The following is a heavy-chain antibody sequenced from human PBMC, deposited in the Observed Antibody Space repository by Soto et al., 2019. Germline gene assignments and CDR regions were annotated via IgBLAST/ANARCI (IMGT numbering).Heavy chain of an antibody. CDR3: ARATAVATLDTLLGIHGMDV. J-gene: IGHJ6*01. D-gene: IGHD6-13*01. CDR1: GVSFSRYV. CDR2: IVPTFGTS. Sequence: QVQLVQSEAEVKKPGSSVKVSCKASGVSFSRYVISWVRQAPGQGLEWMGGIVPTFGTSNHAQKFQGRLTITADESTSTAYMELSSLRSEDTAVYYCARATAVATLDTLLGIHGMDVW. V-gene: IGHV1-69*01.